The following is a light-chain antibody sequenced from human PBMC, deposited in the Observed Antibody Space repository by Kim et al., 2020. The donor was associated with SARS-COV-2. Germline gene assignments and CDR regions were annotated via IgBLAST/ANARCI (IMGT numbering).Light chain of an antibody. CDR3: QSYDSSNLWV. V-gene: IGLV6-57*02. CDR2: EDN. J-gene: IGLJ3*02. CDR1: SGSIASNY. Sequence: LTQPHSVSESPGKTVTISCTGSSGSIASNYVQWYQQRPGSAPTTVIYEDNQRPSGVPDRFSGSIDSSSNSASLTISRLKTEDEADYYCQSYDSSNLWVFGGGTQLTVL.